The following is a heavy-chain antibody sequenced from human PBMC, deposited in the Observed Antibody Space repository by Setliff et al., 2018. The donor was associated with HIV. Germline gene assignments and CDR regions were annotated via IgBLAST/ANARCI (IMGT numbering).Heavy chain of an antibody. V-gene: IGHV1-18*01. CDR3: AREIGDYYDSSGYYPPTYYYYGMDV. CDR2: ISAYNGNT. D-gene: IGHD3-22*01. Sequence: GASVKVSCKASGYTFTSYDISWVRQAPGQGLEWMGWISAYNGNTNYAQKLQGRVTMTTGTSTSTAYMELRSLRSDDTAVYYCAREIGDYYDSSGYYPPTYYYYGMDVWGQGTTVTVSS. CDR1: GYTFTSYD. J-gene: IGHJ6*02.